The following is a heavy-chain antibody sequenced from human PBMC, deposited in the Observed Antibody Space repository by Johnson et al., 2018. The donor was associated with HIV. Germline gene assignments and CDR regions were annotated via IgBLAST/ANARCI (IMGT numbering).Heavy chain of an antibody. CDR2: INWNGGST. CDR1: GFTFSGYG. V-gene: IGHV3-20*04. CDR3: AREMAWEDAFDI. D-gene: IGHD5-24*01. Sequence: VQLVESGGRVVRPGGSLRLSCAASGFTFSGYGMSWVRQAPGKGLEWVSGINWNGGSTGYADSVKGRFTISRDNGKNSLYLKMNSLRAEDTAVFYCAREMAWEDAFDIWGQGTMVTVSS. J-gene: IGHJ3*02.